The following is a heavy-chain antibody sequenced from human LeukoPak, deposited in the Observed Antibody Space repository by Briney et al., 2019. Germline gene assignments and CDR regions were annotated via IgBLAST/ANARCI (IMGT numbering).Heavy chain of an antibody. CDR1: GGSISSYY. V-gene: IGHV4-59*01. J-gene: IGHJ2*01. CDR2: IYYSGNT. Sequence: SETLSLTCTVSGGSISSYYWSWIRQPPGKGLEWIGYIYYSGNTNYNPSLKSRVTISVDTSKNQFSLKLSSVTAADTAVYYCARVGVTTGWYFDLWGRGTLVTVSS. D-gene: IGHD4-17*01. CDR3: ARVGVTTGWYFDL.